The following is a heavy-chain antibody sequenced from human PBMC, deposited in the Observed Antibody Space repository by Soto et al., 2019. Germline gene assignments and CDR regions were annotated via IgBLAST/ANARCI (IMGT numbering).Heavy chain of an antibody. J-gene: IGHJ4*02. CDR1: GFTVSSNY. V-gene: IGHV3-53*01. D-gene: IGHD3-10*01. CDR3: ARDGPMASGLGY. CDR2: IYSGGST. Sequence: PGGSLRLSCAASGFTVSSNYMSCVRQAPGKGLEWVSVIYSGGSTYYADSVKGRFTISRDNSKNTLYLQMNSLRAEDTAVYYCARDGPMASGLGYWGQGTLVTVSS.